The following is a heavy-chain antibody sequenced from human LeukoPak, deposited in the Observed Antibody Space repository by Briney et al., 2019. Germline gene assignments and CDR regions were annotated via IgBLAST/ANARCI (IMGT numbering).Heavy chain of an antibody. CDR1: GFTFSSYW. D-gene: IGHD4-23*01. V-gene: IGHV3-7*01. CDR3: ARGGGKSSRFDY. CDR2: IKQDRSEK. J-gene: IGHJ4*02. Sequence: GGTLRLSCAASGFTFSSYWMSWVRQAPGKGLEWVANIKQDRSEKYYVDSVKGRFTISRDNAKNSLDLQMNSLRDEDTAVYYCARGGGKSSRFDYWGQGTLVTVSS.